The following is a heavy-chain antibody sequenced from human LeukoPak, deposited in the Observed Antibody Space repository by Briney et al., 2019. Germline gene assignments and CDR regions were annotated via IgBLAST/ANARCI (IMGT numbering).Heavy chain of an antibody. Sequence: GGSLRLSCAASGFTFSSYEMNWVRQAPGKGLEWVSYISSSGNNIHYADSVKGRFTISRDNAKNSLYLQMNSLRAEDTAVYYCARTLITVTALDYWGQGTLVTVSS. D-gene: IGHD2-21*02. V-gene: IGHV3-48*03. J-gene: IGHJ4*02. CDR3: ARTLITVTALDY. CDR2: ISSSGNNI. CDR1: GFTFSSYE.